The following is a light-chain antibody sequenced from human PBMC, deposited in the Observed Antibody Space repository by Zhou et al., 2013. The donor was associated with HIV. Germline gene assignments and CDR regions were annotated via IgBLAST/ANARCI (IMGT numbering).Light chain of an antibody. V-gene: IGLV2-14*01. CDR2: DVT. Sequence: QSALTQPASVSGSPGQSITISCTGTSSDVGGYNYVSWYQQHPGKAPKFMIYDVTKRPSGVSNRFSGSKSGNTASLTISGLQAEDEADYYCSSYTTISTLVFGGGTKLT. J-gene: IGLJ3*02. CDR3: SSYTTISTLV. CDR1: SSDVGGYNY.